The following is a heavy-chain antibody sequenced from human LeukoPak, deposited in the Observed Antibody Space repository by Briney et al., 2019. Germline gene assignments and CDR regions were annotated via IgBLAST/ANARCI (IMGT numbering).Heavy chain of an antibody. CDR2: IYYSGST. V-gene: IGHV4-59*01. CDR3: ARGLRLRGRTRGDY. D-gene: IGHD4-17*01. CDR1: GGSISSYY. Sequence: SETLSLTCTVSGGSISSYYWSWIRQPPGKGLEWIGYIYYSGSTNYNPSLKSRVTISVDTSKNQFSLKLSSVTAADTAVYYCARGLRLRGRTRGDYWGQGTLVTVSS. J-gene: IGHJ4*02.